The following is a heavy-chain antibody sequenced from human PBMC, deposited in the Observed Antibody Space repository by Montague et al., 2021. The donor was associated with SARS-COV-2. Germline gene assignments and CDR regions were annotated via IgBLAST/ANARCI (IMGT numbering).Heavy chain of an antibody. D-gene: IGHD3-9*01. V-gene: IGHV2-70*01. Sequence: PALVKPTQTLTLTCTFSGFSLSTSGVCVSWIRQPPGKALEWLALIDWNDDKYYSTSLKTRLTISKDTSKNQVVLTMTNMDPVDTATYYCARIPYDILTGYYSGFDYWGQGTLVTVSS. J-gene: IGHJ4*02. CDR2: IDWNDDK. CDR3: ARIPYDILTGYYSGFDY. CDR1: GFSLSTSGVC.